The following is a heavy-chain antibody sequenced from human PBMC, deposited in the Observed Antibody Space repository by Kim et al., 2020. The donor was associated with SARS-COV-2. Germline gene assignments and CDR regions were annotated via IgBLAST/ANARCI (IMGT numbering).Heavy chain of an antibody. CDR3: ARADLYYFDY. J-gene: IGHJ4*02. V-gene: IGHV1-46*01. Sequence: STSYAQKFQGRVTMTRDTSTSTVYMELSSLRSEDTAVYYCARADLYYFDYWGQGTLVTVSS. CDR2: ST.